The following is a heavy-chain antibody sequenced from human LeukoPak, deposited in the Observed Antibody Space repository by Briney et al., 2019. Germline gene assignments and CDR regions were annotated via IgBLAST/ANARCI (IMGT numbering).Heavy chain of an antibody. CDR2: IKQDGSEK. V-gene: IGHV3-7*04. CDR3: ARGQTWIQLWP. Sequence: GGSLRLSCAASGFTFSNYWMTWVRQAPGKGLEWVANIKQDGSEKYYVDSVKGRFNISRDNAKNSLFLQMNSLRDEDTAVYYCARGQTWIQLWPRGQGTLVTVSS. J-gene: IGHJ5*02. D-gene: IGHD5-18*01. CDR1: GFTFSNYW.